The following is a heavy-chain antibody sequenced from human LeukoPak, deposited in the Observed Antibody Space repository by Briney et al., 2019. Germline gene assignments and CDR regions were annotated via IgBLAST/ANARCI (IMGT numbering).Heavy chain of an antibody. J-gene: IGHJ4*02. CDR3: ARLSGYYGSGIDY. CDR1: DGSISSYY. CDR2: IYYSGST. Sequence: SETLSLTCTVSDGSISSYYWSWIRQPPGRGLEWIGYIYYSGSTNYNPSLKSRVTISVDTSKNQFSLKLSSVTAADTAVYYCARLSGYYGSGIDYWGQGTLVTVSS. V-gene: IGHV4-59*01. D-gene: IGHD3-10*01.